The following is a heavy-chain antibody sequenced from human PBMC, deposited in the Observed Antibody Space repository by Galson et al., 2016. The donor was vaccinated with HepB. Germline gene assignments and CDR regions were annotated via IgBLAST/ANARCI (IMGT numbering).Heavy chain of an antibody. Sequence: SLRLSCAPSGFSFSSYSMHWVRPAPGRGLEYVSAISHDGHTTYYVNSVKGRFTITRDNSRDTLLPQMSSLRVEDTAVYSCVQRAGREESDIWGQGTMVVVSS. CDR3: VQRAGREESDI. V-gene: IGHV3-64D*06. CDR1: GFSFSSYS. CDR2: ISHDGHTT. J-gene: IGHJ3*02. D-gene: IGHD6-19*01.